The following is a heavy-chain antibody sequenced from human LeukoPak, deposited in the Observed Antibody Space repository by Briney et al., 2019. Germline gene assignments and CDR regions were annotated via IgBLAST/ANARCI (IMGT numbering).Heavy chain of an antibody. CDR1: GFTFGDYA. Sequence: GGSLRLSCTASGFTFGDYAMSWFRQAPGKGLEWVGFIRSKAYGGTAEYAASVRGRFTISRDDSKSIAYLQMHSLKTDDTAVYYCTRVFSSGWYESHFDYWGQGALVTVSS. J-gene: IGHJ4*02. CDR2: IRSKAYGGTA. CDR3: TRVFSSGWYESHFDY. D-gene: IGHD6-19*01. V-gene: IGHV3-49*03.